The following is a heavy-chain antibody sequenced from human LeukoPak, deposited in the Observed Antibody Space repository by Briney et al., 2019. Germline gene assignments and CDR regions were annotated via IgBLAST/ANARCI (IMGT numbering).Heavy chain of an antibody. Sequence: GGSLRLSCAASGFTFSSYAMSWVRQAPGKGLEWVSAISGSGGSTYYADSVKGRFTISRDNSKNTLYLQMNSLRAEDTAVYYCARDRAGAGYYDGSGYDYYGMDVWGQGTTVTVSS. J-gene: IGHJ6*02. CDR1: GFTFSSYA. V-gene: IGHV3-23*01. CDR3: ARDRAGAGYYDGSGYDYYGMDV. CDR2: ISGSGGST. D-gene: IGHD3-22*01.